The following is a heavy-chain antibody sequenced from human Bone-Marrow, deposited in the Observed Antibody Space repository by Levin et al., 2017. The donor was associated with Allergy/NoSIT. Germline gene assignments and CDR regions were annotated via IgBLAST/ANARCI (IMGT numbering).Heavy chain of an antibody. Sequence: SGPTLVKPTQTLTLTCTFSGFSLSTNGVGVGWIRQSPGKALEWLVLLYCDGYNRYSPSLKRRVTITKDTFKDQVVLTMTNMDPVDTGTYYCIHGRRGVTGSGSPADYFDCWGQGNLVTDAS. V-gene: IGHV2-5*02. CDR1: GFSLSTNGVG. CDR3: IHGRRGVTGSGSPADYFDC. CDR2: LYCDGYN. D-gene: IGHD3-10*01. J-gene: IGHJ4*02.